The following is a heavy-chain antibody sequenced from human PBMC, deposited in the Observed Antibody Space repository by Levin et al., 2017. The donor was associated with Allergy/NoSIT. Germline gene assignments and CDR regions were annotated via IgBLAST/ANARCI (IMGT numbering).Heavy chain of an antibody. CDR1: GFTFSSYA. J-gene: IGHJ5*02. D-gene: IGHD6-13*01. CDR2: ISGSDGST. CDR3: AKSRIAAAGTMGGWFDP. Sequence: GGSLRLSCAASGFTFSSYAMSWVRQAPGKGLEWVSAISGSDGSTYYADSVKGRFTISRDNSKKTLYLRMNSLRAEDTAVYYCAKSRIAAAGTMGGWFDPWGQGTLVTVSS. V-gene: IGHV3-23*01.